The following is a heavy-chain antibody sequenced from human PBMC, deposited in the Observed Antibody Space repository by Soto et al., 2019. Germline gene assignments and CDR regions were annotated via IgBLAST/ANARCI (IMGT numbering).Heavy chain of an antibody. Sequence: PGGSLRLSCAVSGFTFGNFAMTWVRQAPGKGLEWVSGISGSGGDTYYADSVKGRFTISRDNSKNTLYLQMSSLRAEDTATFYCARTESSGWSTRYGMDVWGQGTTVTV. CDR3: ARTESSGWSTRYGMDV. D-gene: IGHD6-19*01. CDR1: GFTFGNFA. J-gene: IGHJ6*02. CDR2: ISGSGGDT. V-gene: IGHV3-23*01.